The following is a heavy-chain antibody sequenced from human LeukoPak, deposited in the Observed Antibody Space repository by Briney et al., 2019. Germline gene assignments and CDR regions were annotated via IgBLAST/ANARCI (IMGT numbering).Heavy chain of an antibody. CDR2: INGSGGST. J-gene: IGHJ4*02. Sequence: PGGSLRLSCAASGFTFSSYSMNWVRQAPGKGLEWVSAINGSGGSTYYADSVKGRFTISRDNSKNTLYLQMNSLRAEDTAVYYCAKDRSRYCTNGVCYTVWYYFDYWGQGTLVTVSS. V-gene: IGHV3-23*01. CDR1: GFTFSSYS. D-gene: IGHD2-8*01. CDR3: AKDRSRYCTNGVCYTVWYYFDY.